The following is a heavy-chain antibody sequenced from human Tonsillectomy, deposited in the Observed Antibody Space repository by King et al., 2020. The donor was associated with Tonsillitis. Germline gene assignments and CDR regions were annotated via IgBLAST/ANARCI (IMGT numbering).Heavy chain of an antibody. V-gene: IGHV5-51*01. CDR3: ARLLSQETPCDLDI. D-gene: IGHD2-15*01. CDR2: IYPGDSNT. CDR1: GYSFTNYC. Sequence: QLVQSGAEVKKPGESLKISCMGSGYSFTNYCIGWVRQMPGKGLEWMGIIYPGDSNTRYSTSFQGQVTISADKSISTAYLKWSSLKASDTAMYYCARLLSQETPCDLDIWGQGTMVTVSS. J-gene: IGHJ3*02.